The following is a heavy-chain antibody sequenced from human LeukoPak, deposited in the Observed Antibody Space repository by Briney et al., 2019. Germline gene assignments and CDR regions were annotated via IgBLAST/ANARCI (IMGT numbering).Heavy chain of an antibody. J-gene: IGHJ4*02. CDR3: ARLRLARVYYFDY. CDR1: GGSISSYY. Sequence: SETLSLTCTVSGGSISSYYWSWIRQPPGKGLEWIGYIYYSGSTNYNPSLKSRVTISVDTSKNQFSLKLSSVTAADTAVYYCARLRLARVYYFDYWGQGTLVTVSS. V-gene: IGHV4-59*08. CDR2: IYYSGST. D-gene: IGHD5/OR15-5a*01.